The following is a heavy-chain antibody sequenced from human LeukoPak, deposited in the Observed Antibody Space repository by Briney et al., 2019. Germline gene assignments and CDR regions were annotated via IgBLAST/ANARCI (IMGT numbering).Heavy chain of an antibody. CDR3: ATGCVGSPNCYTTGYDH. V-gene: IGHV3-23*01. J-gene: IGHJ4*02. CDR2: ISESGRNT. CDR1: RLTHTFYS. Sequence: QTGGSVRLSFAASRLTHTFYSMMWVPPATGKGWEGVFDISESGRNTYYTDFGRGRFIDYRDNSKSTVYLQLNSLGAEDTALYYGATGCVGSPNCYTTGYDHWGQGTLVTVSS. D-gene: IGHD2-2*02.